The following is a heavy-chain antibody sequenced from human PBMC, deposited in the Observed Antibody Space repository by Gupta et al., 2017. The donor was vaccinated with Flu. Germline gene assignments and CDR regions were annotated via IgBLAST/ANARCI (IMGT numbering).Heavy chain of an antibody. CDR3: AKDWKWNFNNFGMNV. V-gene: IGHV3-30*18. J-gene: IGHJ6*02. CDR1: GFSFRNYG. D-gene: IGHD1-1*01. CDR2: TSYDETNK. Sequence: QEQVVESGGGVVQPGRSLRLSCAAFGFSFRNYGMHWVRQAPGKGLEWVAVTSYDETNKYYADPVKGRFTISRDNSKNTLYLQMNSLRTEDTAVYYCAKDWKWNFNNFGMNVWGQGTTVTVSS.